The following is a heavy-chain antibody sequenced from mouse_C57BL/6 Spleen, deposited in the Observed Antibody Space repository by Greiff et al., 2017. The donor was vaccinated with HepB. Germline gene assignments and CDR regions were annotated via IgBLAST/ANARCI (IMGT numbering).Heavy chain of an antibody. J-gene: IGHJ3*01. Sequence: VMLVESGAELAKPGASVKLSCKASGYTFTSYWMHWVKQRPGQGLEWIGYINPSSGYTKYNQKFKDKATLTADKSSSTAYMQLSSLTYEDSAVYYCATLYDGYYRTWFAYWGQGTLVTVSA. D-gene: IGHD2-3*01. V-gene: IGHV1-7*01. CDR3: ATLYDGYYRTWFAY. CDR1: GYTFTSYW. CDR2: INPSSGYT.